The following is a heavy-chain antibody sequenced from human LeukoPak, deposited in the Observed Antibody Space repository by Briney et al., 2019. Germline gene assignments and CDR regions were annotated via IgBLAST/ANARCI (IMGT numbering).Heavy chain of an antibody. J-gene: IGHJ4*02. CDR1: GGSIGSSTW. Sequence: PSETLSLTCTVSGGSIGSSTWWSWVRQPPGKGLECIGEIHHSGTTNYNPSLKSRVTISIDKSKNQFSLKLNSVTAADTAVYYCARAFLVGYSPEEYFFDYWGQGNLVTVSS. CDR2: IHHSGTT. D-gene: IGHD2-15*01. CDR3: ARAFLVGYSPEEYFFDY. V-gene: IGHV4-4*02.